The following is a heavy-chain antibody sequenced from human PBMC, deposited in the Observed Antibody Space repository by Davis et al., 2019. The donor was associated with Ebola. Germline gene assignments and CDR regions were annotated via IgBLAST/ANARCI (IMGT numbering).Heavy chain of an antibody. V-gene: IGHV1-18*01. CDR3: AKDIEDYGEVLDYYYGMDV. J-gene: IGHJ6*02. D-gene: IGHD4-17*01. Sequence: ASVKVSCKASGYTFTSYGISWVRQAPGQGLEWMGWISAYNGNTNYAQKLQGRVTMTTDTSTSTAYMELRSLRSDDTAVYYCAKDIEDYGEVLDYYYGMDVWGQGTTVTVSS. CDR2: ISAYNGNT. CDR1: GYTFTSYG.